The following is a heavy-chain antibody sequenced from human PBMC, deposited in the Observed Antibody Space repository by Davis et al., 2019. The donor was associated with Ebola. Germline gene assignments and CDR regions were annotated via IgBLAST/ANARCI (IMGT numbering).Heavy chain of an antibody. CDR3: ARGSTGGY. Sequence: GESLKISCAASGFTFSSYSMNWVRQAPGKGLEWVSSISSSSSYIYYADSVKGRFTISRDNAKNSLYLQMNSLRAEDTAVYYCARGSTGGYWGQGTLVTVSS. J-gene: IGHJ4*02. CDR1: GFTFSSYS. D-gene: IGHD1-14*01. CDR2: ISSSSSYI. V-gene: IGHV3-21*01.